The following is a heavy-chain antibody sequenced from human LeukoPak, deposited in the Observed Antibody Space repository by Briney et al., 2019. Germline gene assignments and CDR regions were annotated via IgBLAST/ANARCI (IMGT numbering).Heavy chain of an antibody. Sequence: GGSLRLSCAASGFTFSSYGMHWVRQAPGKGLEWVAVTSPDEGLKFYGDSVKGRFTISRDNSKNTMYLQMNNLREEDTAVYYCTRDPILGAPDYFDYWGQGTLVTVSS. J-gene: IGHJ4*02. CDR2: TSPDEGLK. V-gene: IGHV3-30*19. D-gene: IGHD1-26*01. CDR1: GFTFSSYG. CDR3: TRDPILGAPDYFDY.